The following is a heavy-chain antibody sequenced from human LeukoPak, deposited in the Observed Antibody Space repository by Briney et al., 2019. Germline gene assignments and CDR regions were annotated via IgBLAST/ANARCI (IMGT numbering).Heavy chain of an antibody. J-gene: IGHJ4*02. Sequence: GGSLRLSCAASGFTFSSYSMNWVRQAPGKGLEWVSYISSSSSTIYYADSVKGRFTISRDNAKNSLYLQMNSLRAEDTAVYYGARSQGYCSSTSCPGEYFDYWGQGTLVTVSS. CDR1: GFTFSSYS. V-gene: IGHV3-48*01. D-gene: IGHD2-2*01. CDR3: ARSQGYCSSTSCPGEYFDY. CDR2: ISSSSSTI.